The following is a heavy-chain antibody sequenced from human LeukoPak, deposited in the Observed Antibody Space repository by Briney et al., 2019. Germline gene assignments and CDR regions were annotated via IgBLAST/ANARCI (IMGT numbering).Heavy chain of an antibody. CDR1: GDSISSSYHY. D-gene: IGHD4-17*01. V-gene: IGHV4-39*01. CDR3: ARLPDYGARGGSWFGP. Sequence: SETLSLTCTVSGDSISSSYHYWGWIRQPPGKGLEWIVSIHDTGYTYYNSSLRSPVTISVDTSKNQFSLNLNSVTAADTAVYYCARLPDYGARGGSWFGPWGQGTLVTV. CDR2: IHDTGYT. J-gene: IGHJ5*02.